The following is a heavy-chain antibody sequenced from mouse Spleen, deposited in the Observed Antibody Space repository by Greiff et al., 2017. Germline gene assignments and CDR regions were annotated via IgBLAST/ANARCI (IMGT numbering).Heavy chain of an antibody. V-gene: IGHV14-4*01. CDR1: GLNIKDDY. J-gene: IGHJ2*01. CDR3: TTGYDGSY. Sequence: EVKLMESGAELVRPGASVKLSCTASGLNIKDDYMHWVKQRPEQGLEWIGWIDPENGDTEYASKFQGKATITADTSSNTAYLQLSSLTSEDTAVYYCTTGYDGSYWGQGTTLTVSS. D-gene: IGHD2-1*01. CDR2: IDPENGDT.